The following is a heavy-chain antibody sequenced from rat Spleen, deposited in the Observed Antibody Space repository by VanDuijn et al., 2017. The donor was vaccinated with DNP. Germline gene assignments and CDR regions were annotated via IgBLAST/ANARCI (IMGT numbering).Heavy chain of an antibody. CDR2: ISTSGSRT. CDR1: GFTFSNYY. CDR3: ARRGYPGID. V-gene: IGHV5-25*01. D-gene: IGHD1-4*01. J-gene: IGHJ2*01. Sequence: EVQLVESGGGLVQPGRSLKLSCAASGFTFSNYYMAWVRQAPKKGLEWVATISTSGSRTYYPDSVKGRFTISRDNAKSSLYLQMNSLKSEDTATYYCARRGYPGIDWGQGVMVTVSS.